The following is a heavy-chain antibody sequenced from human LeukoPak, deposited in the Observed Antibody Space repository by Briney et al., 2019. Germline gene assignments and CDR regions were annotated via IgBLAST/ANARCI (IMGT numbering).Heavy chain of an antibody. Sequence: ETLSLTCTVSGGSISSYYWSWIRQPPGKGLEWIGRIKSKTDGGTTDYAAPVKGRFTISRDDSKNTLYLQMNSLKTEDTAVYYCTTEVTYYDSSDYWGQGTLVTVSS. CDR3: TTEVTYYDSSDY. CDR2: IKSKTDGGTT. V-gene: IGHV3-15*01. J-gene: IGHJ4*02. D-gene: IGHD3-22*01. CDR1: GGSISSYY.